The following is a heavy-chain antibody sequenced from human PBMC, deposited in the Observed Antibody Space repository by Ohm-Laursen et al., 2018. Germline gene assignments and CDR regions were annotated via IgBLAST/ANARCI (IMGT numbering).Heavy chain of an antibody. CDR3: ARQPKNSFDY. CDR1: GYTFTGYY. Sequence: SVKVSCNTSGYTFTGYYVHWVRQAPGQGLEWMGWINPNSGGTSYAQKFQGRVTMTRDTSISTAYMELTSLISDDTAVYYCARQPKNSFDYWGQGTLVTVSS. CDR2: INPNSGGT. V-gene: IGHV1-2*02. J-gene: IGHJ4*02.